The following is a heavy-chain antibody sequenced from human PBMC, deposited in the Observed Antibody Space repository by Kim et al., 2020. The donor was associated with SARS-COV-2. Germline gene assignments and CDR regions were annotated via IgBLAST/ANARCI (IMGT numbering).Heavy chain of an antibody. CDR2: ISSSSSYI. Sequence: GGSLRLSCAASGFTFSSYSMNWVRQAPGKGLERVSSISSSSSYIYYADSVKGRFTISRDNAKNSLYLQMNSLRAEDTAVYYCARADGYYYDSSGFFPITNYYYGMDVWGQGTTVTVSS. CDR1: GFTFSSYS. D-gene: IGHD3-22*01. V-gene: IGHV3-21*01. J-gene: IGHJ6*02. CDR3: ARADGYYYDSSGFFPITNYYYGMDV.